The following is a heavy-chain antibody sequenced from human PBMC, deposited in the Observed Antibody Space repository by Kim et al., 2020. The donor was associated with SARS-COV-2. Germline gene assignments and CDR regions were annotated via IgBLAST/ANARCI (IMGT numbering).Heavy chain of an antibody. CDR1: GFTFTNYA. V-gene: IGHV3-23*01. CDR2: IGGSGGST. D-gene: IGHD3-22*01. CDR3: AKQSDTSGYGFDS. J-gene: IGHJ4*02. Sequence: GGSLRLSCAASGFTFTNYAMSWVRQVPGKGLEWVSAIGGSGGSTSYADSVTGRFTISRDNSKNTLYLQMNSLRAEDTAVYYCAKQSDTSGYGFDSWGQGTRVTVSS.